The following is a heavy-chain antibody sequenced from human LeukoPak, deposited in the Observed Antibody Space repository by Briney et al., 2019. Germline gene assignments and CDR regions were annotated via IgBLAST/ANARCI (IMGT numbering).Heavy chain of an antibody. V-gene: IGHV4-59*11. CDR3: ARFKARARHYMDV. CDR1: GGYISSHY. Sequence: PSETLSLTCTVSGGYISSHYWSWIRQPPGKGLEWIGYIYYSGSTNYTPPLKSRVTISVGTSKNQFSLKLSSLTAADTAVYYCARFKARARHYMDVWGKGTTVTVSS. J-gene: IGHJ6*03. CDR2: IYYSGST.